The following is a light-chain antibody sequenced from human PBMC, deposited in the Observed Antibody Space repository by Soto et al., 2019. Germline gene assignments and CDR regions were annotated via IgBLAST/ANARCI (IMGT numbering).Light chain of an antibody. CDR3: QQYNNWPDMYT. Sequence: EIVMTQSPAALSVSPGERATLSSRASQSLRSSIAWYQQKPGQAPRLLIYGASTRATGIPARFSGSGSGTEFTLTISSLQSEDFAVYYCQQYNNWPDMYTFGHGTKLEIK. J-gene: IGKJ2*01. CDR1: QSLRSS. V-gene: IGKV3-15*01. CDR2: GAS.